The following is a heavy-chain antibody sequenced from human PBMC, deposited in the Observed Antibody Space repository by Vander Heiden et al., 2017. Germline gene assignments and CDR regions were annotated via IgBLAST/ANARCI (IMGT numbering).Heavy chain of an antibody. CDR1: GFTFSNYW. V-gene: IGHV3-7*01. CDR2: IERDGSEK. CDR3: ARGRIASY. J-gene: IGHJ4*02. Sequence: EVQLVESGGGLVQPGGSLRLSCAASGFTFSNYWMGWVRQAPGKGLEWEANIERDGSEKYYVDSVKGRFTISRDNAKNSLYLQMNSLRAEDTAVYYCARGRIASYWGQGTLVTVSS.